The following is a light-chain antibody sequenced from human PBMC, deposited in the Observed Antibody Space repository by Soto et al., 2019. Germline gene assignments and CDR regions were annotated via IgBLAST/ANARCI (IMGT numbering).Light chain of an antibody. CDR3: QQSYSPSIT. Sequence: EIVITQSPATLSLSSGERATLSFMASQSLTNSFIAWYQQKPGQAPRLLIYDTSSRATGIPDRFSGSGSGTDFTLTISSLQPEDLATYYCQQSYSPSITFGPGTKVDIK. J-gene: IGKJ3*01. V-gene: IGKV3D-20*02. CDR2: DTS. CDR1: QSLTNSF.